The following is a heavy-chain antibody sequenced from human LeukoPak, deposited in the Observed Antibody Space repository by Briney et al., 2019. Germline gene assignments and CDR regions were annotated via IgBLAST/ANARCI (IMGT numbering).Heavy chain of an antibody. CDR2: INWNGGST. Sequence: GGSLRLSCAASGFTFDDYGMSWVRQAPGKGLEWVSGINWNGGSTGCADSVKGRFTISRDNAKNSLYLQMNSLRAEDTALYYCARDFLRDYSNYVGWFDPWGQGTLVTVSS. CDR1: GFTFDDYG. CDR3: ARDFLRDYSNYVGWFDP. D-gene: IGHD4-11*01. V-gene: IGHV3-20*04. J-gene: IGHJ5*02.